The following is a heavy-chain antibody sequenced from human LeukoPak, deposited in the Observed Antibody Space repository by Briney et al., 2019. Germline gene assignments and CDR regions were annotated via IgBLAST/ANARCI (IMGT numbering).Heavy chain of an antibody. D-gene: IGHD2-2*01. CDR2: ISSSGTTI. Sequence: GGSLRLSCAASGFTFSSYEMNWVRQAPGKGLEWVSYISSSGTTIYYADPVKGRFTISRDNAKNSLYLQMNSLRAEDTAVYYCARRYCSSTSCLIDYWGQGTLVTVSS. CDR1: GFTFSSYE. V-gene: IGHV3-48*03. CDR3: ARRYCSSTSCLIDY. J-gene: IGHJ4*02.